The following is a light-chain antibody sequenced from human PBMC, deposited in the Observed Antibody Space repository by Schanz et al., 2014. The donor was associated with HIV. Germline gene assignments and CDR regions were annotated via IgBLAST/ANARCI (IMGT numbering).Light chain of an antibody. Sequence: EIVLTQSPGSLSLSPGGRATLSCGASQRLSSSYLAWYQQKPGQAPRLLIYGASSRATGIPDRFSGSGSGTEFTLTISSLQSEDSAVYYCQQYNNWPRGTFGQGTKVEIK. CDR3: QQYNNWPRGT. J-gene: IGKJ1*01. CDR1: QRLSSSY. V-gene: IGKV3-20*01. CDR2: GAS.